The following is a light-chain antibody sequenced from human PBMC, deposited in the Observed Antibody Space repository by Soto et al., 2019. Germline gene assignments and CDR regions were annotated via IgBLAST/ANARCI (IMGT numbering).Light chain of an antibody. Sequence: DIQMTQSPSTLSASVGDRVTITCRASQSIDYSLAWYQQEPGKAPGLLIYGASSLEFGLPSRFSGSGSGTEFTLTISSLQPEDFAAYYCQQYYEYPWTFGQGTKVDIK. J-gene: IGKJ1*01. CDR2: GAS. CDR1: QSIDYS. CDR3: QQYYEYPWT. V-gene: IGKV1-5*01.